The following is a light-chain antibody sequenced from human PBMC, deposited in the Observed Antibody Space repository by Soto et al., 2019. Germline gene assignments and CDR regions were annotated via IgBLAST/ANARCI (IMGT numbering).Light chain of an antibody. J-gene: IGLJ3*02. V-gene: IGLV2-11*01. CDR2: DVS. CDR3: FSYAGSYTGWV. CDR1: SSDVGGYNY. Sequence: QSALTQPSSVSGSPGQSVTISCTGTSSDVGGYNYVSWYQQHPGKAPKHMIYDVSKRPSGVPDRFAGSKSGNTASLTISGLQAEDEADYYCFSYAGSYTGWVFGGGTKLTVL.